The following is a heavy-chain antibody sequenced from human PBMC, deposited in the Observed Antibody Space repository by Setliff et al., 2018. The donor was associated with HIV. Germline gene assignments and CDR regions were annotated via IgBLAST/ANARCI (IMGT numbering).Heavy chain of an antibody. CDR3: ATDLRYSGYDLLNHDAFDI. Sequence: PGGSLRLSCAASGFTFSNYWIIWVRQAPGKGLEWVARIREEAHGGETEYAAPVKGRFTISRDDSKNTLSLQMNSLKTEDTAVYYCATDLRYSGYDLLNHDAFDIWGQGTMVTVSS. J-gene: IGHJ3*02. V-gene: IGHV3-15*01. CDR2: IREEAHGGET. D-gene: IGHD5-12*01. CDR1: GFTFSNYW.